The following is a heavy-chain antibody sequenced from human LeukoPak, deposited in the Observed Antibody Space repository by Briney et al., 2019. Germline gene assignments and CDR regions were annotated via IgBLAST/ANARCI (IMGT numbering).Heavy chain of an antibody. CDR2: ISSSSSYT. J-gene: IGHJ5*02. V-gene: IGHV3-11*06. CDR3: ARHPTVVRVGDTINWIDA. Sequence: GGSLRLSCAASGFTFSDYYMSWIRQAPGKGLEWVSYISSSSSYTNYADSVKGRFTISRDNAKNSLYLQMNSLRAEDTAVYYCARHPTVVRVGDTINWIDAWGQGTLVTVSS. CDR1: GFTFSDYY. D-gene: IGHD3-10*01.